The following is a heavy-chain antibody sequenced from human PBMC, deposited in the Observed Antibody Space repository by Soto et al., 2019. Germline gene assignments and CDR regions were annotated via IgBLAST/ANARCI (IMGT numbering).Heavy chain of an antibody. J-gene: IGHJ5*02. V-gene: IGHV4-34*01. CDR2: INHSGGT. CDR3: ARYPAYCSGYSCPPPGP. CDR1: GGSLNGFY. D-gene: IGHD3-22*01. Sequence: QVQLHQWGAGLVKPSEILSLSCAVNGGSLNGFYWNWIRQAPGKGLEWFGEINHSGGTSYNPSSKGRVTISRDTSKNQFSLNMTYVTAADTAVYYCARYPAYCSGYSCPPPGPWGQGILVTVTS.